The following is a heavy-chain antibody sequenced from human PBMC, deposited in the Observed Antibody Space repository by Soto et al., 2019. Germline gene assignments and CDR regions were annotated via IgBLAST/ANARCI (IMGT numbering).Heavy chain of an antibody. D-gene: IGHD1-20*01. J-gene: IGHJ4*02. CDR3: AREFWYNGNLNDY. V-gene: IGHV1-3*01. CDR2: VNAGNGHT. CDR1: GYTFTSYA. Sequence: QVQLVQSGAEVKKPGASVKDSCTASGYTFTSYAIHWVRQAPGQSIEWMGWVNAGNGHTKYAQKLQGRVTITRGPSACTAYTELSSLSSEDTAVYYCAREFWYNGNLNDYWGQRTLVT.